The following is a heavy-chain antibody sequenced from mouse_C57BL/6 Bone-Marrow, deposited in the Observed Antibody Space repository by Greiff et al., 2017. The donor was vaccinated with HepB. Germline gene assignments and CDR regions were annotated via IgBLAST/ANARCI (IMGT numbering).Heavy chain of an antibody. V-gene: IGHV1-59*01. CDR2: IDPSDSYT. CDR1: GYTFTSYW. J-gene: IGHJ2*01. CDR3: ARYDSSFDY. D-gene: IGHD2-4*01. Sequence: QVQLQQPGAELVRPGTSVKLSCKASGYTFTSYWMHWVKQRPGQGLEWIGVIDPSDSYTNYNQKFKGKATLTVDTSSSTAYMQLSSLTSEDSAVYYCARYDSSFDYWGQGTTLTVSS.